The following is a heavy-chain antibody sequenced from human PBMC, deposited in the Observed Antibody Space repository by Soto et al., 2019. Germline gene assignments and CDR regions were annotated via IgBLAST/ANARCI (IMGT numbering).Heavy chain of an antibody. V-gene: IGHV4-59*01. CDR1: GDSMTSYF. D-gene: IGHD1-26*01. Sequence: QVHLQQSGPGLVEPSETLSLTCTVSGDSMTSYFWSWIRQPPGKGLEWIVHMYNSGSINFNPSLKSRVKIFVDRSKNQFSLKVNSVTAADTAIYYCFESGGNWGQGTLVTVPS. CDR2: MYNSGSI. CDR3: FESGGN. J-gene: IGHJ4*02.